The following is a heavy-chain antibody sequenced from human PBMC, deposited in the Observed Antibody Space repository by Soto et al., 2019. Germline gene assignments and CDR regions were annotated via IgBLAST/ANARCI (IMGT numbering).Heavy chain of an antibody. D-gene: IGHD5-18*01. CDR3: ARAAMVTEPNRREGNFCYCGTDV. Sequence: QVQLVQSGAEVKKPGASVKVSCKASGYTFTSYGISWVRQAPGQGLEWMGWISAYNGNTNYAQKLQGRVTMTTDTSTSTAYMEERRLRADDTAVYYLARAAMVTEPNRREGNFCYCGTDVWGRGTTVTVSS. CDR1: GYTFTSYG. J-gene: IGHJ6*02. CDR2: ISAYNGNT. V-gene: IGHV1-18*01.